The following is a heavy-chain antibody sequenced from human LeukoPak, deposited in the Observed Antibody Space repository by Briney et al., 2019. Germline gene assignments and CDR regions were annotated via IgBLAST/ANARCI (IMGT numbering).Heavy chain of an antibody. V-gene: IGHV4-4*02. Sequence: PSGTLSLTCTVSGDSITSSKWWSWVRQSPGKGLEWIGEIYNSGSTHYNPSLKSRVTMSLDKSKNQFSLRLSSVTAADTAMYYCARGTDAERYYYYYMDVWGKGTTVTISS. D-gene: IGHD1-1*01. CDR3: ARGTDAERYYYYYMDV. J-gene: IGHJ6*03. CDR2: IYNSGST. CDR1: GDSITSSKW.